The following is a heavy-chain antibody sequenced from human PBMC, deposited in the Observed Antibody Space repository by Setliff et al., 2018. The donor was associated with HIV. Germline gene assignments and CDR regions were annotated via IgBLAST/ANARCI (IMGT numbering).Heavy chain of an antibody. V-gene: IGHV4-4*08. CDR3: ARGHPYDYVWGSYRYRLNYFDY. CDR1: GGSISSYY. CDR2: IYTSGST. D-gene: IGHD3-16*02. Sequence: SETLSLTCTVSGGSISSYYWSWIRQPPGKGLECIGYIYTSGSTYYNPSLKSRVTISVDTSKNQFSLKLSSVTAADTAVYYCARGHPYDYVWGSYRYRLNYFDYWGQGTLVTVSS. J-gene: IGHJ4*02.